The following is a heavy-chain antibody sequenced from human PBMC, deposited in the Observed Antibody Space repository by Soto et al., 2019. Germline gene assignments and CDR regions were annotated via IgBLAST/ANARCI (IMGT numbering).Heavy chain of an antibody. V-gene: IGHV4-31*03. D-gene: IGHD3-22*01. J-gene: IGHJ3*02. CDR2: IYYSGST. Sequence: QVQLQESGPGLVKPSQTLSLTCTVSGGSISSGGYYWSWIRQNPGKGLEWIGYIYYSGSTYYNPSLKSRVTISVDTSKNQFSLKLSSVTAADTAVYYCARGTDSSGYYGDAFDIWGQGTMVTVSS. CDR3: ARGTDSSGYYGDAFDI. CDR1: GGSISSGGYY.